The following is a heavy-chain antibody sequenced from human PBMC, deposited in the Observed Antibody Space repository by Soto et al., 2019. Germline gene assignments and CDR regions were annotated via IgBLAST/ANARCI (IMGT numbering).Heavy chain of an antibody. CDR3: ARVSGISVAEV. J-gene: IGHJ4*02. V-gene: IGHV1-3*01. Sequence: QVQLLQSGAEVKKPGASVKVSCKASGYTFTSYAMHWVRHAPGQRLEWMGWINAGNGNTKYSQKFQGRVTITRDTFASTAYMELSSLRSEDTAVFYCARVSGISVAEVWGQGTLVTVSS. CDR1: GYTFTSYA. D-gene: IGHD6-19*01. CDR2: INAGNGNT.